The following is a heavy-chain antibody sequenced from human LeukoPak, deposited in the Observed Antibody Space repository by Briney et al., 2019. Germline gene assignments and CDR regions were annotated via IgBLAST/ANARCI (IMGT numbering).Heavy chain of an antibody. D-gene: IGHD4-17*01. CDR2: INPNSGGT. V-gene: IGHV1-2*02. CDR3: ARDFTVATPSFDY. Sequence: ASVKVSCKASGYTFTGYYMHWVRQAPGQGLEWMGWINPNSGGTNYAQKFQGRVTMTRDTSISTAYMELSRLRPDDTAVYYCARDFTVATPSFDYWGQGTLVTVSS. J-gene: IGHJ4*02. CDR1: GYTFTGYY.